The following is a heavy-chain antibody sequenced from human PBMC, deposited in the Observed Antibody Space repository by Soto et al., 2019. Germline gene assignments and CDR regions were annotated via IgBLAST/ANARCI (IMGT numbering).Heavy chain of an antibody. CDR1: GGTFSSYT. Sequence: QVQLVQSGAEAKKPGSSVKVSCKASGGTFSSYTISWVRQAPGQGLEWMGRIIPILGIANYAQKFQGRVTITADKSTSTAYMELSSLRSEDTAVYYCAREGGGDDYIWGSYRPWGQGTLVTVSS. V-gene: IGHV1-69*08. CDR2: IIPILGIA. CDR3: AREGGGDDYIWGSYRP. J-gene: IGHJ5*02. D-gene: IGHD3-16*02.